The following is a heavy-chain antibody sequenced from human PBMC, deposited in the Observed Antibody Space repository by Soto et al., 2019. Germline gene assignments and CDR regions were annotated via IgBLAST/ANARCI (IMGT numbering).Heavy chain of an antibody. CDR2: ILFDGSNK. CDR3: AKDLDMYTPYYFDY. Sequence: QVQLVESGGGVVQPGRSLRLSCAASGFTFSTYAMHWVRQAPGKGLEWVALILFDGSNKYSADSVQGRFTISRDNSKNTLYLQMNSLRAEDTAVYYCAKDLDMYTPYYFDYWGQGTLVTVSS. D-gene: IGHD2-2*02. J-gene: IGHJ4*02. V-gene: IGHV3-30*18. CDR1: GFTFSTYA.